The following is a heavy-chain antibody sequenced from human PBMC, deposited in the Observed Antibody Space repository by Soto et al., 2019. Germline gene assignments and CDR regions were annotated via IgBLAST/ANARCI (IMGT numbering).Heavy chain of an antibody. CDR1: GYTLTELS. J-gene: IGHJ4*02. Sequence: ASVKVSCNVSGYTLTELSMHWVRQAPGKGLEWMGVFDAEDGAASYAQKLQGRVTMTTDTSTSTAYMELRSLRSDDTAVYYCARVDSSGWVDYFDYWGQGTLVTVSS. V-gene: IGHV1-24*01. D-gene: IGHD6-19*01. CDR3: ARVDSSGWVDYFDY. CDR2: FDAEDGAA.